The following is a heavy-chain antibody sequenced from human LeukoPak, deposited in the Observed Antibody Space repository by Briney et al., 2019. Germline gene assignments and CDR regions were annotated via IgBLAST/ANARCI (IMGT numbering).Heavy chain of an antibody. V-gene: IGHV1-2*02. CDR3: ARARTLYSYGPPVFVDI. CDR1: GYTFTGYY. CDR2: INPNSGGT. D-gene: IGHD5-18*01. J-gene: IGHJ3*02. Sequence: GASVKVSCKASGYTFTGYYMHWVRQAPGQGLEWMGWINPNSGGTNYAQKFQGRVTMTRDTSISTAYMELSRLRSDDTAVYYCARARTLYSYGPPVFVDIWGQGTMVTVSS.